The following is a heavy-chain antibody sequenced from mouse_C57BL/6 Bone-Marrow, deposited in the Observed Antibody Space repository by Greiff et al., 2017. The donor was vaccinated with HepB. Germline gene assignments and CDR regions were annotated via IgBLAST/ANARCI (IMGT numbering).Heavy chain of an antibody. V-gene: IGHV1-55*01. Sequence: QVQLQQPGAELVKPGASVKMSCKASGYTFTSYWITWVKQRPGQGLEWIGDIYPGSGSTNYNEKFKSKATLTVDTSSSTAYMQLSSLTSEDSAVYYCARFGTTVVATYYFDYWGQGTTLTVSS. D-gene: IGHD1-1*01. CDR2: IYPGSGST. J-gene: IGHJ2*01. CDR1: GYTFTSYW. CDR3: ARFGTTVVATYYFDY.